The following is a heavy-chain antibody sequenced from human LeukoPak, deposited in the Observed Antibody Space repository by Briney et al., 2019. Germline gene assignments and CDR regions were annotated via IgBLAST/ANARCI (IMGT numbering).Heavy chain of an antibody. J-gene: IGHJ4*02. CDR1: GYSISSGYY. Sequence: PSETLSLTCAVSGYSISSGYYWGWIRQPPGKGLEWIGSIYHSGSTYYNPSLKSRVTISVDTSKNQFSLKLSSVTAADTAVYYCGRSKKLLWFGEAIGDWGQGTLVTVSS. CDR2: IYHSGST. CDR3: GRSKKLLWFGEAIGD. V-gene: IGHV4-38-2*01. D-gene: IGHD3-10*01.